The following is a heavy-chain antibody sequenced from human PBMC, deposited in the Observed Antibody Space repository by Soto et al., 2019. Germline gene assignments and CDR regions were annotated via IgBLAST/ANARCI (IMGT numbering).Heavy chain of an antibody. J-gene: IGHJ3*01. V-gene: IGHV3-9*01. D-gene: IGHD3-22*01. CDR3: TNDTHSPSGYFGAFDV. Sequence: DAQLVESGGGLVQPGKSLRISCVASGFTFDDHTMHWVRQAPGRGLEWVSWISWNSGIIGYADSVKGRFTISRDNAKNSLYLRMDSLRTEDTAVYYCTNDTHSPSGYFGAFDVWGQGTKVTVPS. CDR1: GFTFDDHT. CDR2: ISWNSGII.